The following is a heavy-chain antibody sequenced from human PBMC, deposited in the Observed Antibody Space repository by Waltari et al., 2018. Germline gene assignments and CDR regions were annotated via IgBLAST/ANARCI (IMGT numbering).Heavy chain of an antibody. D-gene: IGHD3-10*01. CDR1: GFTFSSYS. CDR3: VRFSGSGSYSKYGMDV. J-gene: IGHJ6*02. Sequence: EVQLVESGGGLVKPGGSLRLSCAASGFTFSSYSMNWVRQAPGKGLGLVSSISSGSSYIYYADSVKGRFTISRDNAKNSLYLQMNSLRAEDTAVYYCVRFSGSGSYSKYGMDVWGQGTTVTVSS. V-gene: IGHV3-21*01. CDR2: ISSGSSYI.